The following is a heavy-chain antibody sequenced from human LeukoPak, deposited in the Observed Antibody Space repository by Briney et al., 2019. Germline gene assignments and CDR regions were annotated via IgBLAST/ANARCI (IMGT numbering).Heavy chain of an antibody. J-gene: IGHJ4*02. CDR3: ARDRGQGTTFDY. V-gene: IGHV3-48*03. D-gene: IGHD3-10*01. Sequence: PGGSLRLSCVVSEFTFSSYEMNWVRQAPGKGLEWVSYISSSGSSIYYADSVKGRFTISRDNAKNSLYLQMNSLRAEDTAVYYCARDRGQGTTFDYWGQGTLVTVSS. CDR1: EFTFSSYE. CDR2: ISSSGSSI.